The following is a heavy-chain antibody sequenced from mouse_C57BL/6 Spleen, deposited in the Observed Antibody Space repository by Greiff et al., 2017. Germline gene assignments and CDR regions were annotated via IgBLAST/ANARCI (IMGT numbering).Heavy chain of an antibody. J-gene: IGHJ2*01. CDR1: GFSFNTYA. Sequence: DVKLVESGGGLVQPKGSLKLSCAASGFSFNTYAMNWVRQAPGKGLEWVARIRSKSNNYATYYADSVKDRFTISRDDSESMLYLQMNNLKTEDTAMYYCVKSLTGGSFDYWGQGTTLTVSS. CDR2: IRSKSNNYAT. V-gene: IGHV10-1*01. D-gene: IGHD4-1*01. CDR3: VKSLTGGSFDY.